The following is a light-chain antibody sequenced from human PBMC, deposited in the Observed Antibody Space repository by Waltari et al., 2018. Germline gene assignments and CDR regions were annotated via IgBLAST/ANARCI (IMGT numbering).Light chain of an antibody. CDR3: SAWDRSLSAWV. Sequence: QAGLTQPPSVSKDLRQTATLPCTGNNNNVGYEGATWLQQHPGHPPKLLFYRNNNRPSGISERFSASRSGSTASLTITGLQPEDEADYYCSAWDRSLSAWVFGGGTKLTVL. CDR2: RNN. J-gene: IGLJ3*02. V-gene: IGLV10-54*04. CDR1: NNNVGYEG.